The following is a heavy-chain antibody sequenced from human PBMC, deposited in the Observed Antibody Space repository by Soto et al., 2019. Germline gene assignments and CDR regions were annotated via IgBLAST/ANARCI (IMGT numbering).Heavy chain of an antibody. V-gene: IGHV1-18*01. CDR2: INIYGGGT. CDR3: ARALYYYDNSGLAF. CDR1: GYTFTSYG. J-gene: IGHJ4*02. Sequence: QIHLEQSEPEVKKPGASVKVSCKASGYTFTSYGISWVRLAPGQGLEWMGCINIYGGGTNYAQKYQDRVTMTRDTSTNAVYLEMRNLTSDDTAIYYCARALYYYDNSGLAFWGQGTLVTVSS. D-gene: IGHD3-22*01.